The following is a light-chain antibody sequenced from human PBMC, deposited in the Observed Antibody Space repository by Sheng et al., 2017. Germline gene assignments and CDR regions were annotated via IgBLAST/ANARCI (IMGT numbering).Light chain of an antibody. J-gene: IGKJ2*01. Sequence: DIVMTQSPDSLAVSLGERATINCKSSQSVLYSSNNKNYLAWYQQKPGQPPKLLIYWASTRESGVPDRFSGSGSGTDFDSHHQPACRLKMWLVYYCQQYYTYPYTFGQGTKL. V-gene: IGKV4-1*01. CDR2: WAS. CDR1: QSVLYSSNNKNY. CDR3: QQYYTYPYT.